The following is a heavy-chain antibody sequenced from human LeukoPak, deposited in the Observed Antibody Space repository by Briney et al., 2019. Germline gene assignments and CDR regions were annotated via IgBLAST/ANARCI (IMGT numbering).Heavy chain of an antibody. CDR3: ARSLDYGDYWDYFDY. J-gene: IGHJ4*02. D-gene: IGHD4-17*01. CDR2: IIPILGIA. V-gene: IGHV1-69*04. Sequence: SVKVSCKASGGTFSSYAISWVRQAPGQGLEWTGRIIPILGIANYAQKFQGRVTITADKSTSTAYMELSSLRSEDTAVYYCARSLDYGDYWDYFDYWGQGTLVTVSS. CDR1: GGTFSSYA.